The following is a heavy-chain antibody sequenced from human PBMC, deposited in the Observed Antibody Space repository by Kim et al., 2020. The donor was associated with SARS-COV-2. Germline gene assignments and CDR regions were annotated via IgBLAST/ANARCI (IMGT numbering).Heavy chain of an antibody. J-gene: IGHJ4*02. D-gene: IGHD6-19*01. V-gene: IGHV1-46*01. CDR3: ARAVLAEVFNRPGIAVAGTHFDY. CDR1: GYTFTSYY. Sequence: ASVKVSCKASGYTFTSYYMHWVRQAPGQGLEWMGIINPSGGSTSYAQKFQGRVTMTRDTSTSTVYMELSSLRSEDTAVYYCARAVLAEVFNRPGIAVAGTHFDYWGQGTLVTVSS. CDR2: INPSGGST.